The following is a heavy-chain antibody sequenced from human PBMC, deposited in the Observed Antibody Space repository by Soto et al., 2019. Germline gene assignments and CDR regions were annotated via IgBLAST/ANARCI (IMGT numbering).Heavy chain of an antibody. V-gene: IGHV3-33*01. D-gene: IGHD3-16*01. CDR3: ARDESSSGGEYYYYGMDV. J-gene: IGHJ6*02. CDR1: GFTFSSYG. Sequence: QVQLVESGGGVVQPGRSLRLSCAASGFTFSSYGMHWVRQAPGKGLEWVAVIWYDGSNKYYADSVKGRFTISRDNSKNTLYLQMNSLRAEDTAVYYCARDESSSGGEYYYYGMDVWGQGTTVTVSS. CDR2: IWYDGSNK.